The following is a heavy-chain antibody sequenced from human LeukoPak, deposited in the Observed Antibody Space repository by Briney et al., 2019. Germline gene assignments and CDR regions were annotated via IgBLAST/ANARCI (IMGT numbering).Heavy chain of an antibody. J-gene: IGHJ3*02. CDR1: GFTFSSYW. V-gene: IGHV3-74*01. D-gene: IGHD3-10*01. Sequence: GGSLRLSCAASGFTFSSYWMHWVRQAPGKGLLWLSRIYTDVSSTSYADSVRGRFTISRDNAGNTLYLQMNSLRPDDTAVYYCARAYRGGAFDIWGQGTMVTVSS. CDR2: IYTDVSST. CDR3: ARAYRGGAFDI.